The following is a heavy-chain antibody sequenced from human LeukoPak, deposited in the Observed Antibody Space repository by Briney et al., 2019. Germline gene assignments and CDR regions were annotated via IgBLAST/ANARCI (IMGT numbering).Heavy chain of an antibody. V-gene: IGHV1-46*01. D-gene: IGHD3-3*01. CDR1: GYTFTSYY. CDR3: ATDQGGLRFLEWSFDY. CDR2: INPSGGST. Sequence: ASVKVSCKASGYTFTSYYMHWVRQAPGQGLEWMGIINPSGGSTSYAQKFQGRVTMTRDTSTSTVYMELSSLRSEDTAVYYCATDQGGLRFLEWSFDYWGQGTLVTVSS. J-gene: IGHJ4*02.